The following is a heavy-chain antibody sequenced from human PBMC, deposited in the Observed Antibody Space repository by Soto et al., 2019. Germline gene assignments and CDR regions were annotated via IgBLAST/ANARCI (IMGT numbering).Heavy chain of an antibody. CDR2: SFSSGGT. CDR1: GFTLDKYT. Sequence: GGALRLSCAAFGFTLDKYTMGWVRQAPGKGLEWVAESFSSGGTQYADSVKGRFTISRDNSRNMVFLQMNGLRVEDTALYYCARDREPDGIWTFDSWGQGALVTVSS. D-gene: IGHD3-9*01. J-gene: IGHJ4*02. V-gene: IGHV3-53*01. CDR3: ARDREPDGIWTFDS.